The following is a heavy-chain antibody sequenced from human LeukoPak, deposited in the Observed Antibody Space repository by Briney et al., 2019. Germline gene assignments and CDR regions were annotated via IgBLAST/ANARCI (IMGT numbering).Heavy chain of an antibody. CDR3: ARMVQALRYFDRLLARCWFDP. D-gene: IGHD3-9*01. J-gene: IGHJ5*02. CDR2: ISAYNGNT. V-gene: IGHV1-18*01. Sequence: ASVKVSCKASGYTFTSSGISWVRQAPGQGLEWMGWISAYNGNTNYAQKLQGRVTMTTDTSTSTAYMELRSLRSDDTAVYYCARMVQALRYFDRLLARCWFDPWGQGTLVTVSS. CDR1: GYTFTSSG.